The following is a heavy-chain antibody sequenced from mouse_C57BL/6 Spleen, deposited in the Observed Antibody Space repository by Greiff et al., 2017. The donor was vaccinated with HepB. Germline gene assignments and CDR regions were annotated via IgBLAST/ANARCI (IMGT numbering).Heavy chain of an antibody. CDR3: ARWDYGAMDY. D-gene: IGHD1-1*02. J-gene: IGHJ4*01. Sequence: EVKLQESGGGLVKPGGSLKLSCAASGFTFSDYGMYWVRQAPEKGLEWVAYISSGSSTIYYADTVKGRFTISRDNAKNTLFLQMTSLRSEDTAMYYCARWDYGAMDYWGQGTSATVSS. V-gene: IGHV5-17*01. CDR1: GFTFSDYG. CDR2: ISSGSSTI.